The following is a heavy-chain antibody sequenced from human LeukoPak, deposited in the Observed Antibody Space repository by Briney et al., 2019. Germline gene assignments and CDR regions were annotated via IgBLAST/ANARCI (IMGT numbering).Heavy chain of an antibody. Sequence: GGSLRLSCAASGFTFSDYYMSWIRQAPGKGLEWISYISSSSTYTNYADSVKGRFTISRDDAKNSLYLQMNSLRAEDTAVYYCAAGLEMGYWGQGTLVTVSS. J-gene: IGHJ4*02. CDR3: AAGLEMGY. CDR1: GFTFSDYY. CDR2: ISSSSTYT. V-gene: IGHV3-11*06. D-gene: IGHD5-24*01.